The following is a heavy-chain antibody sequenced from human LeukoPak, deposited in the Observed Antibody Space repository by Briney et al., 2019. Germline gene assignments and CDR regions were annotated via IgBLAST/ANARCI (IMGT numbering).Heavy chain of an antibody. Sequence: PSETLSLTCTVSGDSINSHYWSWIRQPPGKGLEWIGFIYTRGSTNYNPSLKSRVTMSVDTSKNQVSLTLNSVTAADTAVYYCASYWIETTKTYSYWFDPWGQGTLVTVSS. CDR2: IYTRGST. V-gene: IGHV4-4*09. J-gene: IGHJ5*02. CDR1: GDSINSHY. CDR3: ASYWIETTKTYSYWFDP. D-gene: IGHD1-1*01.